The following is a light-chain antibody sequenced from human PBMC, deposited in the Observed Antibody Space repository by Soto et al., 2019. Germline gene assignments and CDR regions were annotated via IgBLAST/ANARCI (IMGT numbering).Light chain of an antibody. Sequence: QSVLTQPPSASGSPGQSVTISCTGTSSDVGGYNYVSWFQQHPSKAPKLIIHEVNQRPSGVPDRFSGSKSGNTASLTVSGLQAEDEGTYYCSSYGGYNNVVFGTGTKLTVL. CDR2: EVN. J-gene: IGLJ1*01. V-gene: IGLV2-8*01. CDR1: SSDVGGYNY. CDR3: SSYGGYNNVV.